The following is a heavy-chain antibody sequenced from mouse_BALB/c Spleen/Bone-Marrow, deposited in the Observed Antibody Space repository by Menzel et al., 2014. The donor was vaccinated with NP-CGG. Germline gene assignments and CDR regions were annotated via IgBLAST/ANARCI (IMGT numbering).Heavy chain of an antibody. Sequence: VQLKESGGGLVQPGGSRKLSCAASGFTFSNFGMHWFRQSPEKGLEWVAFVSTGSTIIYYADTVKGRFTISRDNPENPLFLQMTSLRSEDTAIYYCARSHFYGNYFDYRGQGTTLTVSS. V-gene: IGHV5-17*02. J-gene: IGHJ2*01. D-gene: IGHD2-1*01. CDR1: GFTFSNFG. CDR2: VSTGSTII. CDR3: ARSHFYGNYFDY.